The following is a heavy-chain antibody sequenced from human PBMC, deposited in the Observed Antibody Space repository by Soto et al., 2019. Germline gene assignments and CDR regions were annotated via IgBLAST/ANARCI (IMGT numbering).Heavy chain of an antibody. Sequence: NPSETLSLTCTVSGGSISSYYWSWIRQPPGKGLEWIGYIYYSGSTNYNPSLKSRVTISVDTSKNQFSLKLSSVTAADTAVYYCARFDGSGRYFDYWGQGTLVTVSS. CDR2: IYYSGST. J-gene: IGHJ4*02. D-gene: IGHD2-15*01. CDR1: GGSISSYY. V-gene: IGHV4-59*12. CDR3: ARFDGSGRYFDY.